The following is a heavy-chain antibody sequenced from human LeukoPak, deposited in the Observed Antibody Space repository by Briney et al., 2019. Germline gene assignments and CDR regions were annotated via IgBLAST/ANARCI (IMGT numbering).Heavy chain of an antibody. V-gene: IGHV1-2*02. CDR1: GYTFTGYY. CDR3: ARARRGSKRNYYFDY. Sequence: GASVKVSCKASGYTFTGYYMHWVRQAPGQGLEWMGWINPNSGGTKSAQKFQGRVTMTRDTSISTAYMELSRLRSEDTAVYYCARARRGSKRNYYFDYWGQGTLVTVSS. CDR2: INPNSGGT. D-gene: IGHD2-15*01. J-gene: IGHJ4*02.